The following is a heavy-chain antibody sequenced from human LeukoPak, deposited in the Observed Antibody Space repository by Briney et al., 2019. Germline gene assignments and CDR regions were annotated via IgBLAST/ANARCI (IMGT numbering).Heavy chain of an antibody. J-gene: IGHJ6*02. D-gene: IGHD2-21*02. CDR3: AKGATAGYYYYYGLDV. Sequence: GASVKVSCKASGYTFTGYYMHWVRQAPGQGLEWMGWINPKSGATTYAQKFQDRVTLTRDTSINTAYMDLSGLTSDDTAVFYCAKGATAGYYYYYGLDVWGQGTTVTVSS. V-gene: IGHV1-2*02. CDR2: INPKSGAT. CDR1: GYTFTGYY.